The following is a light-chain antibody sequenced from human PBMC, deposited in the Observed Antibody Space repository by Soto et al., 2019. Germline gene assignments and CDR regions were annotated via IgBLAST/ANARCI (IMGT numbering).Light chain of an antibody. CDR2: GAS. Sequence: EIMMTQSPATLSVSPGGRATLSCRASQSISDTLAWYQQKPGQSPRLLIYGASTRATGFPARFSGSGSGTDFTLTISRLDLEDSAFYYCQQYVTSSWTFGQGTKVEIK. CDR3: QQYVTSSWT. CDR1: QSISDT. V-gene: IGKV3-15*01. J-gene: IGKJ1*01.